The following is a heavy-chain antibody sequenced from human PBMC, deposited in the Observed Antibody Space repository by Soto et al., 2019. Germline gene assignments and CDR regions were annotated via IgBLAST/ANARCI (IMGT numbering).Heavy chain of an antibody. CDR3: ARLDKGIVGVPWPYYYYGMDV. J-gene: IGHJ6*02. D-gene: IGHD1-26*01. CDR1: GYTFTSYG. Sequence: ASVKVSCKASGYTFTSYGISWVRQAPGQGLEWMGWISAYNGNTNYAQKLQGRVTMTTDTSTSTAYMELRSLRSDDTAVYYCARLDKGIVGVPWPYYYYGMDVWGQGTTVTVSS. CDR2: ISAYNGNT. V-gene: IGHV1-18*01.